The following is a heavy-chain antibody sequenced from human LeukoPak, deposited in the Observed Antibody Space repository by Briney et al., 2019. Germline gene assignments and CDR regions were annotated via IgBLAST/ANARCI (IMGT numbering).Heavy chain of an antibody. CDR2: ISSDGSST. V-gene: IGHV3-74*01. CDR1: GFTFSNFW. J-gene: IGHJ4*02. CDR3: ARDVWGTFDY. D-gene: IGHD1/OR15-1a*01. Sequence: SGGSLRLSCAASGFTFSNFWMHWVRQTPGKGLVWVSRISSDGSSTTYADSVKGRFTISRDNAKNTLYLQMNSLRAEDTAVYYCARDVWGTFDYWGQGTLVTVSS.